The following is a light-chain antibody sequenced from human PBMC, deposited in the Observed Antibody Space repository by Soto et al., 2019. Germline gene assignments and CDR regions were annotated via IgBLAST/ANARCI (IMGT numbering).Light chain of an antibody. CDR3: CSFAGSNTFV. Sequence: LTQPASVSGSPGQSITLSCTGTSSDVGSYNLVSWYQQHPGKAPKLMIYEGSKRPSGVSNRFSGSKSGNTASLTISGLQAEDEADYYCCSFAGSNTFVFGTGTKVTVL. CDR2: EGS. CDR1: SSDVGSYNL. V-gene: IGLV2-23*03. J-gene: IGLJ1*01.